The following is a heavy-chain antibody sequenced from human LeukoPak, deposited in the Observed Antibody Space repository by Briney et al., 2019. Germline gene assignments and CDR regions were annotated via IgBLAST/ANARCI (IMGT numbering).Heavy chain of an antibody. CDR2: IRYDGSNG. V-gene: IGHV3-30*02. CDR1: GFTFRSYA. Sequence: PGGSLRLSCAASGFTFRSYAMHWVRQAPGEGLDWVAFIRYDGSNGCYADSVKGRFTISRDNSENTLYLQMNSLTAEDTAVYYCVADFDYWGRGTLVTVSS. CDR3: VADFDY. J-gene: IGHJ4*02.